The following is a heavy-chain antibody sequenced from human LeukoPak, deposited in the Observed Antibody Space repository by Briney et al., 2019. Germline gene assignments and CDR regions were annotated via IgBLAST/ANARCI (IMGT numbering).Heavy chain of an antibody. J-gene: IGHJ4*02. CDR2: IYYSGST. CDR1: GGSISSGGSH. V-gene: IGHV4-31*03. D-gene: IGHD6-19*01. Sequence: SQTLSLTCTVSGGSISSGGSHWSWIRQRPGKGLEWIGYIYYSGSTYYNPSLKSRVTISLDTSENQFSLKLSSVTAADTAIYYCARGNQEQWLVYWGQGTLVTVSS. CDR3: ARGNQEQWLVY.